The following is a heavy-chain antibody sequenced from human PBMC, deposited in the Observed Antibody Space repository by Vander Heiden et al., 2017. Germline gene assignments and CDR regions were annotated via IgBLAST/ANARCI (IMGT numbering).Heavy chain of an antibody. Sequence: QLQLQESGPGLVKPSETLSLTCSVSGASLSNNNYYWGWIRQPPGKGLEWIGSIHYSGSAYEKPSLKRRVTISVDTSKNQFSLKLNSVTAADTAVYFCARHAVYDSSGYFGTGPCDYWGQGALVTVAP. J-gene: IGHJ4*02. D-gene: IGHD3-22*01. CDR2: IHYSGSA. CDR3: ARHAVYDSSGYFGTGPCDY. V-gene: IGHV4-39*01. CDR1: GASLSNNNYY.